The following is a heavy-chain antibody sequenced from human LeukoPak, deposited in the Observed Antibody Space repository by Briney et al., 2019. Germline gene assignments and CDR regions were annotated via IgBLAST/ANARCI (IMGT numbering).Heavy chain of an antibody. V-gene: IGHV1-69*13. CDR2: IIPIFGTA. Sequence: ASVKVSCKASGGTFSSYAISWVRQAPGQGLEWMGGIIPIFGTANYAQKFQGRVTITADESTSTAYMELSSLRSEDTAVYYCATTQHCSSTSCYIWYFDLWGRGTLVTVSS. J-gene: IGHJ2*01. D-gene: IGHD2-2*02. CDR3: ATTQHCSSTSCYIWYFDL. CDR1: GGTFSSYA.